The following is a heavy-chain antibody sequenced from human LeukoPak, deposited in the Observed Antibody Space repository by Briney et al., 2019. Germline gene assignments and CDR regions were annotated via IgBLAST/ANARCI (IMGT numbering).Heavy chain of an antibody. J-gene: IGHJ6*04. V-gene: IGHV3-48*03. CDR2: ISSSGSTI. D-gene: IGHD3-10*02. CDR1: GFTFSSYE. CDR3: AELGITMIGGV. Sequence: GGSLRLSCAASGFTFSSYEMNWVRQAPGKGLEWVSYISSSGSTIYYADSVKGRFTISRDNAKNSLYLQMNSLGAEDTAVYYCAELGITMIGGVWGKGTTVTNSS.